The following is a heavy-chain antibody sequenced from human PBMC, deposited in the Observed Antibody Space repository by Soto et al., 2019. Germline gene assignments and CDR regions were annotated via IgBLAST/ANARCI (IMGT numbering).Heavy chain of an antibody. CDR2: IIPILGIA. Sequence: SVKVSCKASGYSFTSYAIHWMRQAPGQGLEWMGRIIPILGIANYAQKFQGRVTITADKSTSTAYMELSSLRSEDTAVYYCARGGHVVVVAAAFDYWGQGTLVTVSS. J-gene: IGHJ4*02. CDR3: ARGGHVVVVAAAFDY. CDR1: GYSFTSYA. V-gene: IGHV1-69*04. D-gene: IGHD2-21*02.